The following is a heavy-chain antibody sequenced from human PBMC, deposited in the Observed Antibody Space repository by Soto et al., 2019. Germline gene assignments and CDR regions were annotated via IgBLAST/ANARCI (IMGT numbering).Heavy chain of an antibody. V-gene: IGHV5-10-1*01. J-gene: IGHJ4*02. CDR1: GYSFTSYW. CDR3: ARHVSGSYYPFDY. D-gene: IGHD1-26*01. Sequence: GESLKISCKGSGYSFTSYWISWVRQMPGKGLEWMGRIDPSDSYTNYSPSFQGHVTISADKSISTAYLQWSSLKASDTAMYYCARHVSGSYYPFDYWGQGTLVTVSS. CDR2: IDPSDSYT.